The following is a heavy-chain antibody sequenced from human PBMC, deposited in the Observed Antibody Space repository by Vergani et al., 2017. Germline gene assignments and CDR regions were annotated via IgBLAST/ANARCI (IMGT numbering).Heavy chain of an antibody. J-gene: IGHJ6*03. Sequence: QVQLVQSVAEGKKPGSSVKVSCKASGGTFSSYAISWVRQAPVQGLEWMGGIIPILCTANYAQKFQGLVTITADKSTSTAYMELSSLRSEDTAVYYCARDRGVWGRYYYYMDVWGKGTTVTVSS. CDR3: ARDRGVWGRYYYYMDV. V-gene: IGHV1-69*06. CDR1: GGTFSSYA. CDR2: IIPILCTA. D-gene: IGHD3-10*01.